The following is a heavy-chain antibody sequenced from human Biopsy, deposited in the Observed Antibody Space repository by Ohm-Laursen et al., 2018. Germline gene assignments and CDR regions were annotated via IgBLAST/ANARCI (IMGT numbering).Heavy chain of an antibody. CDR2: INSNGRST. V-gene: IGHV3-74*03. Sequence: SLRLSCAASGFTFSTYWMQWVRQAPGKGLVWVSRINSNGRSTAYADSVKGRFTISRDNAKNTLYLQLNSLRAGDTALYYCASYDEAGGYFAYWGQGALVTVSS. CDR3: ASYDEAGGYFAY. D-gene: IGHD2-8*02. CDR1: GFTFSTYW. J-gene: IGHJ4*02.